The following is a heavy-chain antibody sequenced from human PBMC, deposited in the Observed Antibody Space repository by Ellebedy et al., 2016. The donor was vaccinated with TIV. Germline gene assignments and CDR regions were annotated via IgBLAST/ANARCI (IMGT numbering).Heavy chain of an antibody. CDR3: AKANYDSSGYYAGY. J-gene: IGHJ4*02. CDR1: GFTFSNYW. V-gene: IGHV3-7*01. CDR2: IKGDGSEK. D-gene: IGHD3-22*01. Sequence: GESLKISXAASGFTFSNYWMSWVRQAPGKGLDWLANIKGDGSEKYYVDSVEGRFTISRDNSKNTLYLQMNSLRAENTAVYYCAKANYDSSGYYAGYWGQGTLVTVSS.